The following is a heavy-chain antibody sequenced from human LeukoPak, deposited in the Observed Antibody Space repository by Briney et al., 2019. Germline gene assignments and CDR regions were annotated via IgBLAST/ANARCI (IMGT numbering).Heavy chain of an antibody. Sequence: GGSLRLSCAASGFTFDDYGMTWVRQAPGKGLEWVSSISSSSSYIYYADSLKGRFTISRDNAKNSLYLQMNSLRAEDTAVYYCARDLYYDSRAYYFDYWGQGILVTVSS. CDR2: ISSSSSYI. CDR1: GFTFDDYG. V-gene: IGHV3-21*01. CDR3: ARDLYYDSRAYYFDY. D-gene: IGHD3-22*01. J-gene: IGHJ4*02.